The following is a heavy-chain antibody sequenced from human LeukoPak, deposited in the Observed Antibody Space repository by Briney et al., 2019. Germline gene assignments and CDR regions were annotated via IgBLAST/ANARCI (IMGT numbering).Heavy chain of an antibody. V-gene: IGHV4-4*02. D-gene: IGHD2-2*01. J-gene: IGHJ4*02. Sequence: PSGTLSLTCAVSGGSISSGGYWSWVRQPPGKGLEWIGQIYISGSTNYNPSLDSRVTMSLDKSRNQLSLRLKSMTAADTAVYYCTRLGAYCSSTSCYRFDYWGQGTLVTVSS. CDR2: IYISGST. CDR3: TRLGAYCSSTSCYRFDY. CDR1: GGSISSGGY.